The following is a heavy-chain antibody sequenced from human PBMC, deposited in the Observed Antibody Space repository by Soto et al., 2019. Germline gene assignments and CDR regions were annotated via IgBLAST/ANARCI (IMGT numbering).Heavy chain of an antibody. J-gene: IGHJ6*03. Sequence: QVQLQQWGAGLLKPSETLSLTCAVYGGSFSGYYWSWIRQPPGKGLEWIGEINHSGSTNYNPSLKSRVTISVDTSKNQFSLKLSSVTAADTAVYYCARSGLRYLYYYYYMDVWGKGTTVTVSS. CDR2: INHSGST. CDR1: GGSFSGYY. CDR3: ARSGLRYLYYYYYMDV. V-gene: IGHV4-34*01. D-gene: IGHD4-17*01.